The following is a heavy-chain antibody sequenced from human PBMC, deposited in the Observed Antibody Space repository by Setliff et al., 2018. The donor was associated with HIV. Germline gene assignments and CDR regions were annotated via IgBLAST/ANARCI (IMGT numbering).Heavy chain of an antibody. CDR1: GGSISSYY. CDR2: IYYSGST. CDR3: ARERDYYESSGFPYWFDP. V-gene: IGHV4-59*01. J-gene: IGHJ5*02. Sequence: PSETLSLTCTVSGGSISSYYWSWIRQPPGKGLEWIGYIYYSGSTNYKPSLKSRVTISVDTSKNQFPLKLSSVTAADTAVYYCARERDYYESSGFPYWFDPWGQGTLVTVSS. D-gene: IGHD3-22*01.